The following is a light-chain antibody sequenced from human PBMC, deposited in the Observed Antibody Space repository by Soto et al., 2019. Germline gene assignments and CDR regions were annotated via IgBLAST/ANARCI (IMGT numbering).Light chain of an antibody. J-gene: IGLJ1*01. V-gene: IGLV2-8*01. Sequence: QSALTQPPSTSGSPGQSVAISCTGTASDIGGYNFVSWYQQHPGKAPKLMIYEVNKRPSGVPDRVTGSKSGNTASLTVSGLQAEDEADNYCSSHGGTSPNVVITGTKFTVL. CDR2: EVN. CDR3: SSHGGTSPNV. CDR1: ASDIGGYNF.